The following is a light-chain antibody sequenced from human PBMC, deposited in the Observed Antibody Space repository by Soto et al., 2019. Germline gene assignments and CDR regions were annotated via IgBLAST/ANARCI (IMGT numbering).Light chain of an antibody. Sequence: QSALTQPASVSGSPGQSITVSCTGTSSDVGGYNSVSWYQQHPGKTPKLMIFEVNNRPSGVSNRFSGSKSGNTASLSGLQAEDEADYYCTSYTNSNTYVFGTGTKITVL. J-gene: IGLJ1*01. CDR1: SSDVGGYNS. V-gene: IGLV2-14*01. CDR3: TSYTNSNTYV. CDR2: EVN.